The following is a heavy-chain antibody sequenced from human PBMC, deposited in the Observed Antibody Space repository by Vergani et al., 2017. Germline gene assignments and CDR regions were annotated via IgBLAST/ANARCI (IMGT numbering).Heavy chain of an antibody. V-gene: IGHV4-59*01. D-gene: IGHD6-13*01. CDR1: GGSISSYY. J-gene: IGHJ6*02. CDR3: ARDLRSSSWPYYYYGMDV. CDR2: IYYSGST. Sequence: QVQLQESGPGLVKPSETLSLTCTVSGGSISSYYWSWIRQPPGKGLEWIGYIYYSGSTNYNPYLKSRVTISVDTSKNQFSLKLSSVTAADTAVYYCARDLRSSSWPYYYYGMDVWGQGTTVTVSS.